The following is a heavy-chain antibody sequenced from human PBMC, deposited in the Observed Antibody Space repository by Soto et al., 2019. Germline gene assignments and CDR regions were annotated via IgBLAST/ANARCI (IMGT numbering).Heavy chain of an antibody. Sequence: SVKVSCKASGGPFSSYAISWVRHAPGQGLEWMGGIIPIFGTANYAQKFQGRVTITADESTSTAYMELSRLRSEDTAVYYCARGPFAGYDSSGYYGAFDIWGQGTMVTVSS. V-gene: IGHV1-69*13. D-gene: IGHD3-22*01. CDR1: GGPFSSYA. J-gene: IGHJ3*02. CDR3: ARGPFAGYDSSGYYGAFDI. CDR2: IIPIFGTA.